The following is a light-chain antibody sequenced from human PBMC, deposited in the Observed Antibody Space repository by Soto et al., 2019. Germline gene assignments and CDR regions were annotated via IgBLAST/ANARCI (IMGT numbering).Light chain of an antibody. Sequence: NSMLTQPHSGSESPGKTVTISCTRSSGSIANNYVQWYQQHPGSDPTTVIYENNQRPSGGPGRFSGSTDGSSNSASLTISVLQTEDEADYCCQSYGSDFVIFGGGTKLTVL. V-gene: IGLV6-57*04. J-gene: IGLJ2*01. CDR1: SGSIANNY. CDR3: QSYGSDFVI. CDR2: ENN.